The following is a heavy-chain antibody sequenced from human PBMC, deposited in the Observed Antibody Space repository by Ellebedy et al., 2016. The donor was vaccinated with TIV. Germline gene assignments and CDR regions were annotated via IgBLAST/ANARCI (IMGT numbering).Heavy chain of an antibody. CDR3: ARGGDYRTLDF. CDR2: ISGGGQTT. D-gene: IGHD2-21*02. CDR1: KFTFSSYG. V-gene: IGHV3-23*01. Sequence: GGSLRLXXGDPKFTFSSYGMSWVRQAPGKGLEWVAAISGGGQTTQYLDSVKGRFTNSRDDSKSTLYLQMDSLKPDDTALYYCARGGDYRTLDFWGQGTLVTVSS. J-gene: IGHJ4*02.